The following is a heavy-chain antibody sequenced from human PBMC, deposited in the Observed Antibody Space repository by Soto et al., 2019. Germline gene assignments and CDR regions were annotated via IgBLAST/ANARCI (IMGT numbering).Heavy chain of an antibody. Sequence: PGGSLRLSCAASGIRFSDFTMNWVRQAPGKGLEWVSSVSGSSSDIYYVDSVEGRFTISRDNAKNSLYLQMSSLRADDTAVYYCARGDYYHYGLDVWGQGATVTSP. V-gene: IGHV3-21*01. CDR1: GIRFSDFT. J-gene: IGHJ6*02. CDR3: ARGDYYHYGLDV. CDR2: VSGSSSDI.